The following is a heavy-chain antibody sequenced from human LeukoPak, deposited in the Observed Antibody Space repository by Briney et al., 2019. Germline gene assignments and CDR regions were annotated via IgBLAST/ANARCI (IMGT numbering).Heavy chain of an antibody. V-gene: IGHV1-58*02. Sequence: GASVKVSCKASGFTFTSSAMQWVRQARGQRLEWIGWIVVGSGNTNYAQKFQERVTITRDMSTSTAYMELSSLRSEDTAVYYCARGGVARHINGPWGQGTLVTVSS. J-gene: IGHJ5*02. D-gene: IGHD2-8*01. CDR3: ARGGVARHINGP. CDR2: IVVGSGNT. CDR1: GFTFTSSA.